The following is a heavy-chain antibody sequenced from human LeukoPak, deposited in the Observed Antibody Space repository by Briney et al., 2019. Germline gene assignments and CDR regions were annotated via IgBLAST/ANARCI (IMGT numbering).Heavy chain of an antibody. J-gene: IGHJ4*02. CDR3: AGLRGIKLAY. CDR1: GGSVSSSSYY. CDR2: ISYSGST. V-gene: IGHV4-39*01. Sequence: SETLSLTCTVSGGSVSSSSYYWGWIRQSPGKGLEWIGSISYSGSTYYNPSLKSRVTVFVDTSKNQFSLKLSSVTAADTAVYYCAGLRGIKLAYWGQGTLVTVSS. D-gene: IGHD3-10*01.